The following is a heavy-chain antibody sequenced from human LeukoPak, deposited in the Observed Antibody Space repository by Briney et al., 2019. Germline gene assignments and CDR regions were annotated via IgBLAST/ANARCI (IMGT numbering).Heavy chain of an antibody. CDR1: GFSLGMYW. J-gene: IGHJ4*02. Sequence: PGGSLRLSCVASGFSLGMYWMSWVREARGKGLEWVANIKLDGSEKNYVDSVKGRFTISRDNTKNSLYLQMNSLRAEDTAVFYCARDQYDTWSRRGNFDSWGQGTLVIVSS. V-gene: IGHV3-7*03. D-gene: IGHD3/OR15-3a*01. CDR3: ARDQYDTWSRRGNFDS. CDR2: IKLDGSEK.